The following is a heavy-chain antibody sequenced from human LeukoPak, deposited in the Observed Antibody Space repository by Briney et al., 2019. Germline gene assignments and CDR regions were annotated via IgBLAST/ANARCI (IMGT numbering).Heavy chain of an antibody. J-gene: IGHJ4*02. CDR1: GFIFSNYW. Sequence: GGSLRLSCVASGFIFSNYWMNWVRQAPGKGLEWVANIKQDGSEKYYVDSVKGRFTISRDNAKNSLYLQMSSLRAVDTAVYYCARGGSHWGQGTLVTVSS. CDR3: ARGGSH. D-gene: IGHD3-16*01. V-gene: IGHV3-7*01. CDR2: IKQDGSEK.